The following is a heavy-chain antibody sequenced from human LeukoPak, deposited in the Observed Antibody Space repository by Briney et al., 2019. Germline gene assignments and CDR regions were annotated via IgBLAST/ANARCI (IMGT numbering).Heavy chain of an antibody. V-gene: IGHV3-48*01. J-gene: IGHJ4*02. Sequence: KTGGSLRLSCAASGFTFSTYSMKWVRQAPGKGLEWVSYISDSSAMYYADSVRGRFTISRENDKNSLFLQMNSLRAEDTAVYYCAKAIAVAGTDWGQGTLVTVSS. CDR1: GFTFSTYS. D-gene: IGHD6-19*01. CDR2: ISDSSAM. CDR3: AKAIAVAGTD.